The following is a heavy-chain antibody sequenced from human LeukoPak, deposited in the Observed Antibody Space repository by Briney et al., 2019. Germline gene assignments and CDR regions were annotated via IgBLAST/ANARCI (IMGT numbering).Heavy chain of an antibody. CDR1: GFTFSSYS. CDR2: ISDSGGYT. D-gene: IGHD3-10*02. J-gene: IGHJ6*04. V-gene: IGHV3-23*01. CDR3: AELGITMIGGV. Sequence: GGSLRLSCAASGFTFSSYSMNWVRQAPGKGLEWVSIISDSGGYTDYADSVKGRFTISRDNSKNTLYLQMNSLRAEDTAVYYCAELGITMIGGVWGKGTTVTISS.